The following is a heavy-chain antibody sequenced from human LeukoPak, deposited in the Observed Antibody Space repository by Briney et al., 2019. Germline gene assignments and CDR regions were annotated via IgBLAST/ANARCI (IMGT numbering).Heavy chain of an antibody. D-gene: IGHD2-15*01. CDR1: GFTFSSYW. J-gene: IGHJ4*02. CDR3: AKARGVAATRISFDY. V-gene: IGHV3-7*01. Sequence: GGSLRLSCAASGFTFSSYWMSWVRQAPGKGLEWVANIKQDGSEKYYADSVKGRFTISRDNSKNTLYLQMNSLRAEDTAVYYCAKARGVAATRISFDYWGQGTLVTVSS. CDR2: IKQDGSEK.